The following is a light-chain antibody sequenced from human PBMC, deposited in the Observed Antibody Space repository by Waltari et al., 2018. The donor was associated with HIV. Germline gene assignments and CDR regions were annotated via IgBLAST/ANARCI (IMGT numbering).Light chain of an antibody. V-gene: IGKV3-15*01. CDR2: GAS. Sequence: EIVMTQSPATLSVSPGERATLSCRASQSLSSNLAWYQQKPGQAPRLLISGASTRATGIPARFSGSGSGTEFTLTISSLQSEDFAVYYCQQYNKWPAWTFGQGTKVEIK. CDR3: QQYNKWPAWT. J-gene: IGKJ1*01. CDR1: QSLSSN.